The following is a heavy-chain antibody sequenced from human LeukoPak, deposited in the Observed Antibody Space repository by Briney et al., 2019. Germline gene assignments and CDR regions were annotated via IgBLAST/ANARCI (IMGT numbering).Heavy chain of an antibody. V-gene: IGHV3-23*01. CDR2: ISGSGGST. J-gene: IGHJ4*02. Sequence: GGSLRLSCAASGFTFSSYAMSWVRQAPGKGLEWVSAISGSGGSTYYGDSVKGRFTISRDNSKNTLYLQMNSLRAEDTAVYYCARRDYGGSGFDYWGQGTLVTVSS. CDR3: ARRDYGGSGFDY. CDR1: GFTFSSYA. D-gene: IGHD4-23*01.